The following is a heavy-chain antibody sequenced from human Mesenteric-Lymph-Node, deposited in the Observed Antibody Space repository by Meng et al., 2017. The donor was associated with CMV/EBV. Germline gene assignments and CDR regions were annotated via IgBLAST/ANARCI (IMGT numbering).Heavy chain of an antibody. V-gene: IGHV3-74*01. CDR3: ARVDYCSGGSCYSGMDY. J-gene: IGHJ4*02. CDR1: EFTVSTNY. Sequence: GGSLRLSCTASEFTVSTNYMNWVRQAPGKGLVWVSRINSDGSSTSYADSVKGRFTISRDNAKNTLYLQMNSLRAEDTAVYYCARVDYCSGGSCYSGMDYWGQGTLVTVSS. D-gene: IGHD2-15*01. CDR2: INSDGSST.